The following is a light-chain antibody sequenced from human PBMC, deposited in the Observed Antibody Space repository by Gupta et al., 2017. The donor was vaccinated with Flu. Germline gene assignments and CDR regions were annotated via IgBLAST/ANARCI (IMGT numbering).Light chain of an antibody. Sequence: DVVMTQSPLSLPVTLGQPASISCRSSQSLLYSDGNTYLNWFQQRPGQSPRRLIYKVSNRDSGVPDRFSGSGSGTDFTLKISRVEADDVGVYYCRQGSHWPRTFGGGTKVEIK. CDR2: KVS. CDR3: RQGSHWPRT. CDR1: QSLLYSDGNTY. J-gene: IGKJ4*01. V-gene: IGKV2-30*01.